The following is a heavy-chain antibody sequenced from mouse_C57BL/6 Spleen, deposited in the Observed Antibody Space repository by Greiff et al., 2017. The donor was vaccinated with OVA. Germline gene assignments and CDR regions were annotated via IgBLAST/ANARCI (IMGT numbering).Heavy chain of an antibody. V-gene: IGHV5-4*01. Sequence: EVHLVESGGGLVKPGGSLKLSCAASGFTFSSYAMSWVRQTPEKRLEWVATISDGGSYTYYPDNVKGRFTISRDNAKNNLYLQMSHLKSEDTAMYYCARDGDYSYAMDYWGQGTSVTVSS. CDR1: GFTFSSYA. J-gene: IGHJ4*01. D-gene: IGHD1-1*01. CDR2: ISDGGSYT. CDR3: ARDGDYSYAMDY.